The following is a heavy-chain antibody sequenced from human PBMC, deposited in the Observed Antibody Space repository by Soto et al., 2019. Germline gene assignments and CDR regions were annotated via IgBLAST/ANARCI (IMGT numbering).Heavy chain of an antibody. D-gene: IGHD3-22*01. CDR3: ASPQYYYDSSPHAFDI. CDR1: GYTFTSYY. V-gene: IGHV1-46*03. J-gene: IGHJ3*02. CDR2: INPSGGST. Sequence: GASVKVSCKASGYTFTSYYMHWVRQAPGQGLEWMGIINPSGGSTSYAQKFQGRVTMTRDTSTSTVYMELSSLRSEDTAVYYCASPQYYYDSSPHAFDIWGQGTMVTVS.